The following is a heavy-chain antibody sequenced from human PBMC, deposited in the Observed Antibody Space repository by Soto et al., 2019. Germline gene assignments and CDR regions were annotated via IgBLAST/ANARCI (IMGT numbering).Heavy chain of an antibody. D-gene: IGHD3-10*01. CDR1: GLTFSSYA. CDR2: ISYDGSNK. CDR3: ARDKGDDMVRGADYYYGMDV. V-gene: IGHV3-30-3*01. Sequence: PGGSLRLSCAASGLTFSSYAMHWVRQAPGKGLEWVAVISYDGSNKYYADSVKGRFTISRDNSKNTLYLQMNSLRAEDTAVYYCARDKGDDMVRGADYYYGMDVWGQGTTVTVSS. J-gene: IGHJ6*02.